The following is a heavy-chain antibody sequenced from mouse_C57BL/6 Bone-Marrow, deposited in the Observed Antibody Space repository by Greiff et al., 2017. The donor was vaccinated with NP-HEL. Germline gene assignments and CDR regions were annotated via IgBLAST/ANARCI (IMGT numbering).Heavy chain of an antibody. J-gene: IGHJ2*01. CDR3: AREGYYYGSSLDY. CDR1: GYTFTDYY. CDR2: IFPGSGST. V-gene: IGHV1-75*01. D-gene: IGHD1-1*01. Sequence: QVQLKESGPELVKPGASVKISCKASGYTFTDYYINWVKQRPGQGLEWIGWIFPGSGSTYYNEKFKGKATLTVDKSSSTAYMLLSSLTSEDSAVYFCAREGYYYGSSLDYWGQGTTLTVSS.